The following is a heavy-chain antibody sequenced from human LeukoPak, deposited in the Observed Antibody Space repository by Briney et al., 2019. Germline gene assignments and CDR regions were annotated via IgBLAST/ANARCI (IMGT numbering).Heavy chain of an antibody. CDR3: AELGITMIGGV. D-gene: IGHD3-10*02. Sequence: GGSLRLSCAASGLTFSSYEMNWVRQAPGKGLERVSYISSSGSTVYYADSVKGRFTISRDNAKNSLYLQMNSLRAEDTAVYYCAELGITMIGGVWGKGTTVTISS. J-gene: IGHJ6*04. CDR1: GLTFSSYE. V-gene: IGHV3-48*03. CDR2: ISSSGSTV.